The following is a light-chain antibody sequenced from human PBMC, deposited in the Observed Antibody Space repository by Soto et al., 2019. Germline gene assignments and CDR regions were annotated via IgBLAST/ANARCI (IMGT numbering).Light chain of an antibody. Sequence: ENVLTQSPATLSLSPGERATLSCRASQSVSSSYLTCYQQKSGQAPRLLIYGASSRATGIPDRFSCSGSGTDFTLTISRLEPEDFAVYDCQQYDSSPVTFGQGTKLEIK. CDR3: QQYDSSPVT. CDR2: GAS. J-gene: IGKJ2*01. V-gene: IGKV3-20*01. CDR1: QSVSSSY.